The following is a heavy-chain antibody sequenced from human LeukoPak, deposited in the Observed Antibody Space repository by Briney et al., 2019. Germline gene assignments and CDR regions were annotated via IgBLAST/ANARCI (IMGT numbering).Heavy chain of an antibody. J-gene: IGHJ4*02. Sequence: RPGGSLILSCAASGFTFSSYVMHWVREAPGKGLEWVEVIWSDGSNKYYAGSVKGRFTISRDNSKNTLFLQMNTLRAEDTAVYYCARAPVAASYYFDYWGQGTLVSVSS. D-gene: IGHD6-19*01. CDR2: IWSDGSNK. CDR1: GFTFSSYV. CDR3: ARAPVAASYYFDY. V-gene: IGHV3-33*01.